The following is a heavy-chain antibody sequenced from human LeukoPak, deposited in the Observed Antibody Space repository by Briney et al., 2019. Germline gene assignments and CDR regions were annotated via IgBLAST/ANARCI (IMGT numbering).Heavy chain of an antibody. CDR1: GGTFSSYA. CDR3: AREVSGDPGLQYNWFDP. Sequence: GASVKVSCKASGGTFSSYAISWVRQAPGQGLEWMGGIIPIFGTANYAQKFQGRVTMTTDESTSTAYMELSSLRSEDTAVYYCAREVSGDPGLQYNWFDPWGQGTLVTVSS. V-gene: IGHV1-69*05. J-gene: IGHJ5*02. D-gene: IGHD7-27*01. CDR2: IIPIFGTA.